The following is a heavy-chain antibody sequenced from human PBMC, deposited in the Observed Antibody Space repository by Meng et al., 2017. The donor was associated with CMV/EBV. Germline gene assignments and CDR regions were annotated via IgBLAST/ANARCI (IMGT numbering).Heavy chain of an antibody. Sequence: ASVKVSCKASGYTFTDYYMHWVRQAPGQGLEWMGWINPNSGNTGYAQKFQGRVTMTRNTSISTAYMELSSLRSEDTAVYYCARGRGTYYDFWSGYYGLTNSLYYYYYGMDVWGQGTTVTVSS. J-gene: IGHJ6*02. D-gene: IGHD3-3*01. CDR1: GYTFTDYY. CDR3: ARGRGTYYDFWSGYYGLTNSLYYYYYGMDV. V-gene: IGHV1-8*02. CDR2: INPNSGNT.